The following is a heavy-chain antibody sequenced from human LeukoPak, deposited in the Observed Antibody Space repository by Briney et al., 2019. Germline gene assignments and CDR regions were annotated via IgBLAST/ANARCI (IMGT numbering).Heavy chain of an antibody. D-gene: IGHD3-22*01. CDR2: IYYNGST. Sequence: SETLSLTCTVSGESISGFYWNWIRQPPGKGLEWIGYIYYNGSTNYNPSLKSRVTISIDTSKNQFSLKLSSVTAADTAVYYCARDHYYNSSGYTFGYWGQGTLVTVSS. CDR3: ARDHYYNSSGYTFGY. V-gene: IGHV4-59*01. J-gene: IGHJ4*02. CDR1: GESISGFY.